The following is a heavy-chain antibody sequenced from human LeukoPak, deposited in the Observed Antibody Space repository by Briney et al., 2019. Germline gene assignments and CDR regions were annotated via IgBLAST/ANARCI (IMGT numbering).Heavy chain of an antibody. Sequence: GGSLRLSCAASGFTFDDNAMHWVRQAPGKGLEWVSGISWNSGSIGYADSVKGRFTISRDNSKNTLYLQMNSLRAEDTAVYYCAKDSILGYCSSTSCHPSAFDYWGQGTLVTVSS. J-gene: IGHJ4*02. CDR3: AKDSILGYCSSTSCHPSAFDY. V-gene: IGHV3-9*01. D-gene: IGHD2-2*01. CDR1: GFTFDDNA. CDR2: ISWNSGSI.